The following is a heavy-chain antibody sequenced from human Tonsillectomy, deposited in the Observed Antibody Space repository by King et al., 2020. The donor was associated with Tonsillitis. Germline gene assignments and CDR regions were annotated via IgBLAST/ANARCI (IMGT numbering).Heavy chain of an antibody. V-gene: IGHV3-30*04. CDR2: ISYDGSNK. Sequence: QLVQSGGGVVQPGRSLRLSCEASGLTFSSYAMHWVRQAPGKGLEWVALISYDGSNKYYADSVKGRFTISRDNSKNTLYLQMTSLRAEDTAVYYCATSNLKEGYRSSWYFDYGMDVWGQGTTVTVSS. J-gene: IGHJ6*02. CDR1: GLTFSSYA. D-gene: IGHD6-13*01. CDR3: ATSNLKEGYRSSWYFDYGMDV.